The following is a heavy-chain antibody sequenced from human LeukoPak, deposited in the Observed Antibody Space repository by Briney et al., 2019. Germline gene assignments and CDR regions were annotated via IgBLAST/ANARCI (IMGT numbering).Heavy chain of an antibody. CDR3: ARECSVATMCY. D-gene: IGHD5-24*01. J-gene: IGHJ4*02. Sequence: GRSLRLSCAASGFTFSSYSMNWVRQAPGKGLEWVSYISSSSSTIYYADSVKGRFTISRDNAKNSLYLQMNSLRAEDTAVYYCARECSVATMCYWGQGTLVTVSS. CDR2: ISSSSSTI. V-gene: IGHV3-48*04. CDR1: GFTFSSYS.